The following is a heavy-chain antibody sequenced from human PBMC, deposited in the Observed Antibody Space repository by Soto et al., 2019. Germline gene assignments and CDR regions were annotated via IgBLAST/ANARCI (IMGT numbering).Heavy chain of an antibody. CDR3: AREVDTAMVKRGVGYYYYYYGMDV. V-gene: IGHV3-30-3*01. CDR2: ISYDGSNK. D-gene: IGHD5-18*01. CDR1: GFTFSSYA. Sequence: GGSLRLSCAASGFTFSSYAMHWVRQAPGKGLEWVAVISYDGSNKYYADSVKGRFTISRDNSKNTLYLQMNSLRAEDTAVYYCAREVDTAMVKRGVGYYYYYYGMDVWGQGTTVTVSS. J-gene: IGHJ6*02.